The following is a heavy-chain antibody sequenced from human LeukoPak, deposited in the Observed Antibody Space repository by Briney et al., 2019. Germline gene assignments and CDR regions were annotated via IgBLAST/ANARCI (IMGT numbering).Heavy chain of an antibody. CDR2: MNPNSGNT. CDR1: GYTFTSYD. Sequence: ASVKVSCKASGYTFTSYDINWVRQATGQGREWMGWMNPNSGNTGYAQKFQGRVTITRNTSISTAYMELSSLRSEDTAVYYCARESYGHYDFWSGYSQEDAFDIWSQGTMVTVSS. D-gene: IGHD3-3*01. CDR3: ARESYGHYDFWSGYSQEDAFDI. V-gene: IGHV1-8*03. J-gene: IGHJ3*02.